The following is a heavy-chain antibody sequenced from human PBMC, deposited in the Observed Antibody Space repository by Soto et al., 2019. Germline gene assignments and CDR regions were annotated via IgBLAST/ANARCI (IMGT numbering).Heavy chain of an antibody. Sequence: SETLSLTCTVSGGSISSYYWSWIRQPPGKGLEWIGYIYYSGSTNYNPSLKSRVTISVDTSKNQFSLKLSSVTAADTAVSYCARAGGPTNNGMDVWGQGTTVTVSS. CDR3: ARAGGPTNNGMDV. CDR1: GGSISSYY. CDR2: IYYSGST. D-gene: IGHD3-16*01. J-gene: IGHJ6*02. V-gene: IGHV4-59*01.